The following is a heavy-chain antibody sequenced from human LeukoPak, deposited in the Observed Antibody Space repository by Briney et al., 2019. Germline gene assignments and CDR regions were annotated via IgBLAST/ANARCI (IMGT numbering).Heavy chain of an antibody. CDR3: ARGRYTFDY. V-gene: IGHV4-59*01. D-gene: IGHD1-1*01. CDR2: IYYRGST. Sequence: SETLSLTCTVSGGSISGYYWTWIRQPPGKGLEYIGYIYYRGSTNHNPSLKSRVTISVDTSKNQFSLKLSSVTAADTAVYYCARGRYTFDYWGQGTLVTVSS. J-gene: IGHJ4*02. CDR1: GGSISGYY.